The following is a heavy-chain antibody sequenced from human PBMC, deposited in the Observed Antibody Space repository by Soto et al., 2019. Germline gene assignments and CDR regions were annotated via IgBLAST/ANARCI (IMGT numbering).Heavy chain of an antibody. CDR2: IISIFGTA. J-gene: IGHJ3*02. CDR1: GGTCSSYA. D-gene: IGHD4-17*01. V-gene: IGHV1-69*01. CDR3: ARGERTVTTPPYDI. Sequence: QVQLVQSGAEVKKPGSSVKVSCKASGGTCSSYAISWVRPAPGQGLEWMGGIISIFGTANYAQKYQGRVTITADESTSTAYMELSSLRSEDTAVYYCARGERTVTTPPYDIWGQGTMIPVSS.